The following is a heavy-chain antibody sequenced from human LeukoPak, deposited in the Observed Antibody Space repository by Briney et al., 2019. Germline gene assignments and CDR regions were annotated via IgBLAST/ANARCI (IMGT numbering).Heavy chain of an antibody. D-gene: IGHD2-2*01. Sequence: ASVKVSCKTSGYTFTSYDINWVRQAPGQGLEWMGWISAYNGNTNYAQKLQGRVTMTTDTSTSTAYMELRSLRSDDTAVYYCARDRHPLQDIVVVPAALWGQGTLVTISS. J-gene: IGHJ4*02. CDR2: ISAYNGNT. V-gene: IGHV1-18*01. CDR1: GYTFTSYD. CDR3: ARDRHPLQDIVVVPAAL.